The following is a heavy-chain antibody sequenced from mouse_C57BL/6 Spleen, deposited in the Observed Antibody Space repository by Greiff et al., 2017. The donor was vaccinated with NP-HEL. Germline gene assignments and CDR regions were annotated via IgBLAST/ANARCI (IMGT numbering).Heavy chain of an antibody. CDR2: ISDGGSYT. Sequence: EVQLQESGGGLVKPGGSLKLSCAASGFTFSSYAMSWVRQTPEKRLEWVATISDGGSYTYYPDNVKGRFTISRDNAKNNLYLQMSHLKSEDTAMYYCAREAHYYGSSWGYFDYWGQGTTLTVSS. CDR3: AREAHYYGSSWGYFDY. CDR1: GFTFSSYA. D-gene: IGHD1-1*01. V-gene: IGHV5-4*01. J-gene: IGHJ2*01.